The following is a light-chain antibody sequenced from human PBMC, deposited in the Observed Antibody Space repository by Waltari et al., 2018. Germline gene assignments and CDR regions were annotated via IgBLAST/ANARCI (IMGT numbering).Light chain of an antibody. CDR3: SSYTSSSALV. CDR1: SSDVGGYNH. Sequence: QSALTQSASVSGSPGQSITIPCTGTSSDVGGYNHVSWYQPHPGKAPKLMIYDVTNRPAGFSNPFSGSKSGNTASLTISGLQAEDEADYYGSSYTSSSALVFGGGTKLTVL. CDR2: DVT. V-gene: IGLV2-14*03. J-gene: IGLJ2*01.